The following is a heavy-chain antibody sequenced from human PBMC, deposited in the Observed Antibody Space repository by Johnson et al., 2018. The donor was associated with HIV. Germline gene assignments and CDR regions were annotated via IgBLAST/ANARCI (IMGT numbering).Heavy chain of an antibody. J-gene: IGHJ3*02. CDR2: VKSKTDGGTI. CDR3: TTGLYWNDAFDI. CDR1: GFTFSDAW. V-gene: IGHV3-15*01. D-gene: IGHD1-1*01. Sequence: EVQLVESGGGLVQPGGSLRLSCAASGFTFSDAWMNWVRQAPGKGLEWVGRVKSKTDGGTIDYAAPVKGRFSISRDGSKNTLYLQMNSLKTEDTAVYYCTTGLYWNDAFDIWGQGTMVTVSS.